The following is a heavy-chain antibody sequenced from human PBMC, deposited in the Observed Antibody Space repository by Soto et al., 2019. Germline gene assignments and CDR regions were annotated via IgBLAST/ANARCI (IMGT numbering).Heavy chain of an antibody. CDR3: ARSAPYDFRSGSEIDY. CDR2: IWYDGSNK. J-gene: IGHJ4*02. CDR1: GFTFSSYD. D-gene: IGHD3-3*01. Sequence: QVQLVESGGGVVQPGRSLRLSCAASGFTFSSYDMHWVRQAPGKGLEWVAVIWYDGSNKYYADSVKGRFTISRDNSKNTLYLQMNSLRAEDTAVYYCARSAPYDFRSGSEIDYWGQGTLVPVSS. V-gene: IGHV3-33*01.